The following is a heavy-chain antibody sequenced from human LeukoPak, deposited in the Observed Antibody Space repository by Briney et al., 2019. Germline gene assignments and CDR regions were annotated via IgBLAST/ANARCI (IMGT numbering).Heavy chain of an antibody. CDR2: INPNSGGT. D-gene: IGHD6-19*01. CDR1: GYTFTGYY. CDR3: ARDWVAVAGYYYYYYMDV. J-gene: IGHJ6*03. V-gene: IGHV1-2*02. Sequence: ASVKVSCKASGYTFTGYYMHWVRQAPGQGLEWMGWINPNSGGTNYAQKFQGRVTMTRDTSISTAYMELSRLRSDDTAVYYCARDWVAVAGYYYYYYMDVWGKGTTVTVSS.